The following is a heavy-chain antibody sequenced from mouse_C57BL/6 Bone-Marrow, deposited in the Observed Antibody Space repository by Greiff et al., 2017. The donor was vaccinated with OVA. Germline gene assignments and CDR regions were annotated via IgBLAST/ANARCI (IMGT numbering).Heavy chain of an antibody. CDR1: GFNIKDDY. D-gene: IGHD1-1*01. CDR2: IDPENGDT. V-gene: IGHV14-4*01. J-gene: IGHJ1*03. CDR3: TTTVGERGYWYFDV. Sequence: EVQLQQSGAELVRPGASVKLSCTASGFNIKDDYMHWVKQRPEQGLEWIGWIDPENGDTEYASKFQGKATITADTSSNTAYLQLSSLTSEDTAVYYCTTTVGERGYWYFDVWGTGTTVTVSS.